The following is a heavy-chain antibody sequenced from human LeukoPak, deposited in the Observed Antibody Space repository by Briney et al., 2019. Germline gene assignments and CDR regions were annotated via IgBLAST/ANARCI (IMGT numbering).Heavy chain of an antibody. J-gene: IGHJ4*02. V-gene: IGHV3-15*01. D-gene: IGHD3-10*01. Sequence: GGSLRLSCAASGFTFSNAWMSWVRQAPGKGLEWVGRIKSKTDDGTTDYAAPVKGRFTISRDDSKNTLYLQLNSLKTEDTAVYYCSAAGIHWGQGTLVTVSS. CDR3: SAAGIH. CDR2: IKSKTDDGTT. CDR1: GFTFSNAW.